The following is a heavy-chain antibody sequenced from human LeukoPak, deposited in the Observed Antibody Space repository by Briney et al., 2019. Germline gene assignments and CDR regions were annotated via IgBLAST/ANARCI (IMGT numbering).Heavy chain of an antibody. D-gene: IGHD2-21*02. CDR2: IRSIAYGGTT. CDR3: SRESAEATAKFDY. Sequence: PGRSLRLSCTASGFTFGDYAMDWVRQAPGKGLEWVGFIRSIAYGGTTEYAASVKGRFTISRDDSKSIAYLQMNSLKTEDTAVYYCSRESAEATAKFDYWGQGTPVTLSS. CDR1: GFTFGDYA. J-gene: IGHJ4*02. V-gene: IGHV3-49*04.